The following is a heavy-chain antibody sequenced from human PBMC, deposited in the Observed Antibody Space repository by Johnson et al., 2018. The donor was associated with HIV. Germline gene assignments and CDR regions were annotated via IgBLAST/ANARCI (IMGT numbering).Heavy chain of an antibody. CDR2: ISSNGGST. CDR3: ASVYYDILTGYYYDAFDI. D-gene: IGHD3-9*01. V-gene: IGHV3-64*01. Sequence: VQLVESGGGVVRPGGSLRLSCAASGFTFSNAWMHWVRQAPGKGLEYVSAISSNGGSTYYANSVKGRFTISRDNSKNTLYLQMNSLRAEDTAVYYCASVYYDILTGYYYDAFDIWGQGTMVTVSS. CDR1: GFTFSNAW. J-gene: IGHJ3*02.